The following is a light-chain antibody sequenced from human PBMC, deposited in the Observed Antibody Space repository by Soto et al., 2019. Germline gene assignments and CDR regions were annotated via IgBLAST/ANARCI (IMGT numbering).Light chain of an antibody. CDR3: CSYAGSYTLGV. J-gene: IGLJ2*01. V-gene: IGLV2-11*01. Sequence: QSVLTQPRSVSGSPGQAVTISCTGTSSDVGGYNYVSWYQQHPGKAPKLMIYDVSKRPSGVPDRFSGSKSGNTASLTISGLQAEDEADYYCCSYAGSYTLGVFGGGTQLTV. CDR1: SSDVGGYNY. CDR2: DVS.